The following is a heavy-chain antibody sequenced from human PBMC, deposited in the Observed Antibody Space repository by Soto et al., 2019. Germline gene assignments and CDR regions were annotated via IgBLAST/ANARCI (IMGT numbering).Heavy chain of an antibody. Sequence: QVQLVESGGGVVQPGRSLRLSCAASGFTFSSYGMHWVRQAPGKGLEWVAVISYDGSNKYYADSVKGRFTISRDNSKNTLYLQMNSLRAEDTAVYYCAKDRAPVGAMYYFDYWGQGTLVTVSS. CDR1: GFTFSSYG. D-gene: IGHD1-26*01. J-gene: IGHJ4*02. CDR2: ISYDGSNK. CDR3: AKDRAPVGAMYYFDY. V-gene: IGHV3-30*18.